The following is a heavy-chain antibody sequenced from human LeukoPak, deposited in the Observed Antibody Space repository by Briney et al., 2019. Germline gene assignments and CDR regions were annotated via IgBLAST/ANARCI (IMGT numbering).Heavy chain of an antibody. CDR3: ARVVGMSHAFDI. V-gene: IGHV4-59*01. CDR2: IYYSGST. J-gene: IGHJ3*02. D-gene: IGHD1-26*01. Sequence: SETLSLTCTVSGGSISSYYWSWIRQPPGKGLEWIGYIYYSGSTNYNPSLKSRVTISVDTSKNQFSLKLSSVTAADTAVYYCARVVGMSHAFDIWGQGTMVTVSS. CDR1: GGSISSYY.